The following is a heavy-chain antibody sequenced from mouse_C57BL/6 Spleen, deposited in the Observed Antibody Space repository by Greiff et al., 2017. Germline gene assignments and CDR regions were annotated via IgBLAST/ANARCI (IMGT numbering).Heavy chain of an antibody. CDR3: ARFGGGYYLPFAY. V-gene: IGHV1-69*01. CDR1: GYTFTSYW. J-gene: IGHJ3*01. Sequence: QVQLQQSGAELVMPGASVKLSCKASGYTFTSYWMHWVKQRPGQGLEWIGEIDPSDSYTNYNQKFKGKSTLTVDKSSSTAYMQLSSLTSEDSAVYYCARFGGGYYLPFAYWGQGTLVTVSA. D-gene: IGHD2-3*01. CDR2: IDPSDSYT.